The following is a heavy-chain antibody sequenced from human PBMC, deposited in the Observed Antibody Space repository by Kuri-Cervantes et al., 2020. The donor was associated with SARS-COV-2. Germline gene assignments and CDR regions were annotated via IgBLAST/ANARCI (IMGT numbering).Heavy chain of an antibody. CDR1: GYTFTGYY. J-gene: IGHJ6*02. D-gene: IGHD2-2*01. V-gene: IGHV1-2*04. CDR2: INPNSGGT. Sequence: ASVKVSCKASGYTFTGYYMHWVRQAPGQGLEWMGWINPNSGGTNYAQKFQGWVTVTRDTSISTAYTELCRLRSDDTAVYYCARARPRGQDIVVVPAAQKDYYYGMDVWGQGTTVTVSS. CDR3: ARARPRGQDIVVVPAAQKDYYYGMDV.